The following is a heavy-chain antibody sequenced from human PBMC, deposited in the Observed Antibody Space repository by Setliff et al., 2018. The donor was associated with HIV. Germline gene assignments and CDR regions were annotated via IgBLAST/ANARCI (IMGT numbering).Heavy chain of an antibody. V-gene: IGHV4-34*01. CDR1: GGSFSGYY. CDR3: ARHRDPPGTRWIFYYYYMDL. Sequence: SETLSLTCDVYGGSFSGYYWSWIRQPPGKGLEWIGKINHSGSTNYNPSLKSRVTISVAMSKNHVSLRLSSVTAADTGVYYCARHRDPPGTRWIFYYYYMDLWGEGTTVTVSS. CDR2: INHSGST. J-gene: IGHJ6*03. D-gene: IGHD5-12*01.